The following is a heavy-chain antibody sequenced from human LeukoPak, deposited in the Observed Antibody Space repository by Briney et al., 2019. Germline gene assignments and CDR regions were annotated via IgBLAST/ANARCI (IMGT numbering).Heavy chain of an antibody. D-gene: IGHD5-18*01. Sequence: PSETLSLTCTVSGGSISSSSYYWGWIRQPPGKGLEWIGSIYYSGSTYYNPSLKSRVTISVDTSKNQFSLKLRSVTTADTAVYYCARHTAMVAFHAHGFDIWGKGTMVTVS. CDR3: ARHTAMVAFHAHGFDI. J-gene: IGHJ3*02. CDR2: IYYSGST. V-gene: IGHV4-39*07. CDR1: GGSISSSSYY.